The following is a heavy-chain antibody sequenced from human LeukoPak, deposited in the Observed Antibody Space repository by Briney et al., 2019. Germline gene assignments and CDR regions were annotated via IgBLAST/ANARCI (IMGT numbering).Heavy chain of an antibody. V-gene: IGHV1-24*01. Sequence: GASVEVSCKVSGYTLTELSMHWVRQAPGKGLEWMGGFDPEDGETIYAQKFQGRVTMTEDTSTDTAYMELSSLRSEDTAVYYCARDLALDIGGVRDYWGQGTLVTVSS. CDR2: FDPEDGET. D-gene: IGHD2-2*03. CDR3: ARDLALDIGGVRDY. CDR1: GYTLTELS. J-gene: IGHJ4*02.